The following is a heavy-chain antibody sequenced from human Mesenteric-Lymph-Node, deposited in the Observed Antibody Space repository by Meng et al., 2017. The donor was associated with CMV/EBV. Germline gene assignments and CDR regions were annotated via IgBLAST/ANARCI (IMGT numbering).Heavy chain of an antibody. CDR1: GFNFSDYY. CDR2: ISSRGNFI. CDR3: AKDASDGYEGSYFDY. V-gene: IGHV3-11*01. D-gene: IGHD3-3*01. Sequence: GESLKISCAASGFNFSDYYMNWIRQTPGKGLEWVSYISSRGNFIYYADSLKGRFTMSRDNAKNSLYLQMNSLRAEDTAVYYCAKDASDGYEGSYFDYWGQGTLVTVSS. J-gene: IGHJ4*02.